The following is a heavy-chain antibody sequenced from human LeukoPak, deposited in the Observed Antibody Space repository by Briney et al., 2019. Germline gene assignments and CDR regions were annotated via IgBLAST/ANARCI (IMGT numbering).Heavy chain of an antibody. V-gene: IGHV1-46*01. CDR3: ARDGEMTTKLYYFDS. J-gene: IGHJ4*02. CDR2: INPSSGST. CDR1: GYTFTSYY. D-gene: IGHD4-11*01. Sequence: ASVKASCKSSGYTFTSYYMHWVRQAPGHGLEWVGIINPSSGSTSYAQKFQGRVTMTRDTSTSTVYMELSSLTSEDTAVYYCARDGEMTTKLYYFDSWGQGTLVTVSS.